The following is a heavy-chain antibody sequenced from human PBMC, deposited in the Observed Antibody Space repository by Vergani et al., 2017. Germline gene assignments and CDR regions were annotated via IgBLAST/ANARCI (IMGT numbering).Heavy chain of an antibody. CDR2: ISGSGGST. V-gene: IGHV3-23*04. D-gene: IGHD6-19*01. J-gene: IGHJ4*02. CDR1: GFTFSSYA. Sequence: VQLVESGGGVVQPGRSLRLSCAASGFTFSSYAMSWVRQAPGKGLEWVSAISGSGGSTYYADSVKGRFTISRDNSKNTLYLQMNSLRAEDTAVYYCAKDSGSGWHPLYYFDYWGQGTLVTVSS. CDR3: AKDSGSGWHPLYYFDY.